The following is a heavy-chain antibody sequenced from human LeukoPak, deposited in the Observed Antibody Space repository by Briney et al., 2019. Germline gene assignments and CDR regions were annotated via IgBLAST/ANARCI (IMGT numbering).Heavy chain of an antibody. V-gene: IGHV4-59*01. CDR3: ARDLGLELPGHHKPQYYFDY. J-gene: IGHJ4*02. CDR2: IYYSGST. Sequence: LETLSLTCTVSGGSISSFYWGWVRPPPGEGLEWSGYIYYSGSTNYNPSHKCRVTIPVDTSKNQFSLKLSSVTAADTAVYYCARDLGLELPGHHKPQYYFDYWGQGTLVTVSS. D-gene: IGHD1-7*01. CDR1: GGSISSFY.